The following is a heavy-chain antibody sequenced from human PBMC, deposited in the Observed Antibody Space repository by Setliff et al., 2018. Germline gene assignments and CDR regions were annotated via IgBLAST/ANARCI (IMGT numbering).Heavy chain of an antibody. CDR2: IRSKAFSYAT. D-gene: IGHD5-12*01. J-gene: IGHJ4*02. V-gene: IGHV3-73*01. Sequence: GSLRLSCAASGFTFSSYGMHWVRQAPGKGLEWVGRIRSKAFSYATRYTESMKGRFTISRDDSKNTAYLQMDSLNTEDTAVYYCIVAGNYFDYWGQGTLVTVSS. CDR1: GFTFSSYG. CDR3: IVAGNYFDY.